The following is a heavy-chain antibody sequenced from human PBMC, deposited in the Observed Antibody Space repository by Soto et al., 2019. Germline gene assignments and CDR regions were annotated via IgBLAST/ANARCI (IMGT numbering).Heavy chain of an antibody. CDR2: IWYDGSNK. Sequence: GGSLRLSCAASGFTFSSYGMHWVRQAPGKGLEWVAVIWYDGSNKYYADSVKGRFTISRDNSKNTLYLQMNSLRAEDTAVYYCAREAGYYYYYMDVWGKGTTVTVSS. CDR1: GFTFSSYG. CDR3: AREAGYYYYYMDV. V-gene: IGHV3-33*01. D-gene: IGHD3-10*01. J-gene: IGHJ6*03.